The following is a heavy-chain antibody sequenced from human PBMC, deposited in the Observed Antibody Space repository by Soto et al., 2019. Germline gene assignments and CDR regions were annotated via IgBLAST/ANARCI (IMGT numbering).Heavy chain of an antibody. Sequence: QVQLVQSGAEVKKPGSSVKVSCKASGGTFSSYAISWVRQAPGQGLEWMGGIIPIFGTANYAQKFQGRVTITADKSTSTAYMELSSLRSEDTAVYYCARGDTAMVRCYYYYGMDVWGQGTTVTVSS. CDR3: ARGDTAMVRCYYYYGMDV. CDR1: GGTFSSYA. J-gene: IGHJ6*02. CDR2: IIPIFGTA. V-gene: IGHV1-69*06. D-gene: IGHD5-18*01.